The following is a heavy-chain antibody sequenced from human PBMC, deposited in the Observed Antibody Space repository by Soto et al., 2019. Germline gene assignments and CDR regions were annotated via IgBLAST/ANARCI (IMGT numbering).Heavy chain of an antibody. CDR2: IVVGSGNT. CDR3: AAILGYCSGGSCYNWFDP. V-gene: IGHV1-58*01. D-gene: IGHD2-15*01. J-gene: IGHJ5*02. Sequence: EASVKVSCKASGFTFTSSAVQWVRQARGQRLEWIGWIVVGSGNTNYAQKFQERVTITRDMSTSTAYMELSSLRSEDTAVYYCAAILGYCSGGSCYNWFDPWGQGTLVTVSS. CDR1: GFTFTSSA.